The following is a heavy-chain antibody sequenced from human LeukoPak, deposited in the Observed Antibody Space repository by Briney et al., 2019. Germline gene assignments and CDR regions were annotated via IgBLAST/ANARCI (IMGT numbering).Heavy chain of an antibody. Sequence: GGSLRLSCAASGFTFSSCTMNWVRQAPGKGLEWVSSISSSSSHIYYADSVKGRFTISRDNAKNSLYLQMNSLRAEDTAVYYCASMQQVEHWGQGTLVTVSP. CDR1: GFTFSSCT. J-gene: IGHJ4*02. CDR3: ASMQQVEH. CDR2: ISSSSSHI. V-gene: IGHV3-21*01. D-gene: IGHD6-13*01.